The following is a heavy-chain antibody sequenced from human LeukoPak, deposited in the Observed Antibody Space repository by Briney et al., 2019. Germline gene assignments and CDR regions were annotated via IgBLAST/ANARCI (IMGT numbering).Heavy chain of an antibody. D-gene: IGHD6-19*01. Sequence: PGASVTVSCKASGYTFTSYGISWVRQAPGQGLEWMGGIIPIFGTANYAQKFQGRVTITADESTSTAYMEQSSLRSEDTAVYYCASTLAVAGRDAFDIWGQGTMVTVSS. V-gene: IGHV1-69*13. CDR1: GYTFTSYG. CDR3: ASTLAVAGRDAFDI. J-gene: IGHJ3*02. CDR2: IIPIFGTA.